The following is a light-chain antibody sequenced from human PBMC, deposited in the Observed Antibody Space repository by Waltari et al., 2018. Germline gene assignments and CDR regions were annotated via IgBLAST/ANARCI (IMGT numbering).Light chain of an antibody. CDR1: SSDVGGHNH. CDR2: DVS. Sequence: QSALTQPASVSGSPGQSITISCIGTSSDVGGHNHVSCSQQHPGKAPKLMIYDVSNRPSGVSNRFSGSKSGNTASLTISRLQTEDEADYYCSSYTSSSDPHNYVFGTGTKVTVL. J-gene: IGLJ1*01. CDR3: SSYTSSSDPHNYV. V-gene: IGLV2-14*03.